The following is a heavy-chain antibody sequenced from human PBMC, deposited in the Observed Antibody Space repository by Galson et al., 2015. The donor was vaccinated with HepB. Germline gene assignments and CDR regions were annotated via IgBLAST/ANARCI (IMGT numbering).Heavy chain of an antibody. CDR1: GLSVNSERES. J-gene: IGHJ3*01. Sequence: PALVKPTQTLTLTCTVSGLSVNSERESMGWLRQPPGKALEWLALIDWEDDTWTSPFLKSRLSITRDTAKNQVVLTVTNTDPLDTATYYCVHKSMAARGWAFDVWGQGTRATVSP. CDR2: IDWEDDT. V-gene: IGHV2-5*02. CDR3: VHKSMAARGWAFDV. D-gene: IGHD6-6*01.